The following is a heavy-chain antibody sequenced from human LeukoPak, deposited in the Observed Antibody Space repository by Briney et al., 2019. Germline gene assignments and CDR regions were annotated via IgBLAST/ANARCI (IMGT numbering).Heavy chain of an antibody. J-gene: IGHJ5*02. CDR1: GGSISGYY. CDR3: ARGLPVRYFDWLSQKRGYNWFNP. CDR2: INHSGST. Sequence: SETLSLTCTVSGGSISGYYWSWISQPPGKGLEWIGEINHSGSTNYNPSLKSRVTISVDTSKNQFSLKLSSVTAADTAVYYCARGLPVRYFDWLSQKRGYNWFNPWGQGTLVTVSS. V-gene: IGHV4-34*01. D-gene: IGHD3-9*01.